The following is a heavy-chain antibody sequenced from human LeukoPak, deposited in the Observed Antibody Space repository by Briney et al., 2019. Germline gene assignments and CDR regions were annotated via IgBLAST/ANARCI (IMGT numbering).Heavy chain of an antibody. CDR1: GFTFSSYW. D-gene: IGHD1-26*01. CDR2: ISSSSSYI. J-gene: IGHJ4*02. CDR3: AGGPEWGTAPFDY. Sequence: GGSLRLSCAASGFTFSSYWTSWVRQAPGKGLEWVSSISSSSSYIYYADSVKGRFTISRDNAKNSLYLQMNSLRAEDTAVYYCAGGPEWGTAPFDYWGQGTLVTVSS. V-gene: IGHV3-21*01.